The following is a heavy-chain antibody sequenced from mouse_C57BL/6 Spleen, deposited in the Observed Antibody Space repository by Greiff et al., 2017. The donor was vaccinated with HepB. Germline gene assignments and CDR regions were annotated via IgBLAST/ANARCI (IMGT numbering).Heavy chain of an antibody. CDR2: ISNLAYSI. J-gene: IGHJ1*03. Sequence: EVQLVESGGGLVQPGGSLKLSCAASGFTFSDYGMAWVRQAPRKGPEWVAFISNLAYSIYYADTVTGRLTISRENAKNTLYLEMSSLRSEDTAMYYCARTSIYDYGGYFDVWGTGTTVTVSS. D-gene: IGHD2-4*01. V-gene: IGHV5-15*01. CDR3: ARTSIYDYGGYFDV. CDR1: GFTFSDYG.